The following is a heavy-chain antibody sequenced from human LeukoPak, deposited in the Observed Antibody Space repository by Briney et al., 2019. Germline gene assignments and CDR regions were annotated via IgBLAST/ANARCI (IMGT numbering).Heavy chain of an antibody. Sequence: ASVKVSCKASGYTFTSYGISWVRRAPGQGLEWMGWISAYNGNTNYAQKLQGRVTMTTDTSTSTAYMELRSLRSDDTAVYYCARDRNITMVRGVKYYYYYYGMDVWGQGTTVTVSS. CDR3: ARDRNITMVRGVKYYYYYYGMDV. V-gene: IGHV1-18*01. D-gene: IGHD3-10*01. CDR2: ISAYNGNT. J-gene: IGHJ6*02. CDR1: GYTFTSYG.